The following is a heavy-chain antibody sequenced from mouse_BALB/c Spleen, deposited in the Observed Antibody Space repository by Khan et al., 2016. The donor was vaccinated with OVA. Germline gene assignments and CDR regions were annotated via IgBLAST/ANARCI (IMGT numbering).Heavy chain of an antibody. D-gene: IGHD2-13*01. CDR1: GFTFSDYY. J-gene: IGHJ3*01. CDR3: TRGYYGDPFAY. Sequence: EVELVESGGGLVKPGGSLKLSCAASGFTFSDYYMYWVRQTPEKRLEWVATISDGGTYIYYPDNVKGRFTISRDTAKNNSYLQRSSLKSDDTAMYYCTRGYYGDPFAYWGQGTLVTVSA. CDR2: ISDGGTYI. V-gene: IGHV5-4*02.